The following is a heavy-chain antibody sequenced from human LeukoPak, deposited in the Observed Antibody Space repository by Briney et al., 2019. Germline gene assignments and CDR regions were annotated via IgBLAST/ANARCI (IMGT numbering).Heavy chain of an antibody. CDR2: MNPNSGNT. CDR3: ARGRGYSYPLDY. CDR1: GYTFTSHD. V-gene: IGHV1-8*01. D-gene: IGHD5-18*01. Sequence: ASVKVSCKASGYTFTSHDINWERQATGQGLEWMGWMNPNSGNTGYAQKFQGRVTMTRNTSISTAYMELSSLRSEDTAVYYCARGRGYSYPLDYWGQGTLVTVSS. J-gene: IGHJ4*02.